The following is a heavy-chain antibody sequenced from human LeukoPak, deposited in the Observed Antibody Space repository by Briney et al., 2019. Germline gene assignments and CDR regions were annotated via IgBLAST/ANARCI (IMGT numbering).Heavy chain of an antibody. CDR1: GFTFGDYA. V-gene: IGHV3-49*04. D-gene: IGHD5-12*01. CDR2: IRSKAYGGTT. Sequence: QPGRSLRLSCTASGFTFGDYAMSWVRQAPGKGLEWVGFIRSKAYGGTTEYAASVKGRFTISRDDSKSIAYLQMNSLKTEDTAVYYCTSGYGPLFDYWGQGTLVTVSS. J-gene: IGHJ4*02. CDR3: TSGYGPLFDY.